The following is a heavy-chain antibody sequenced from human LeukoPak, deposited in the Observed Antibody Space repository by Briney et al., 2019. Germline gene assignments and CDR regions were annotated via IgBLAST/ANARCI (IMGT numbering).Heavy chain of an antibody. J-gene: IGHJ4*02. CDR1: GFSFSTYG. D-gene: IGHD2-2*01. Sequence: GGFLRLSCAASGFSFSTYGMHWVRQAPGKGLEWVTFMQYDGSEEYYADSVKGRFTISRDNSKNTLYLQMDSLRGEDTAVYYCAGKAAAYYFVYWGQGTLVTVSS. V-gene: IGHV3-30*02. CDR3: AGKAAAYYFVY. CDR2: MQYDGSEE.